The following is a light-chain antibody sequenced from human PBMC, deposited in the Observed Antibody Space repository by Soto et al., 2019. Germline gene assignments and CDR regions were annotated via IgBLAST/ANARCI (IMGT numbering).Light chain of an antibody. J-gene: IGLJ2*01. CDR3: QSYDSNSVV. Sequence: NFMLTQPHSVSESPGKTVTISCTRSGGSIDSNHVQWYQQRPGSAPTTVIYKNDQRPSGVPDRFSGSIDSSSNSASLTISGLKTEDEADFYCQSYDSNSVVFGGGTKLTVL. CDR2: KND. V-gene: IGLV6-57*04. CDR1: GGSIDSNH.